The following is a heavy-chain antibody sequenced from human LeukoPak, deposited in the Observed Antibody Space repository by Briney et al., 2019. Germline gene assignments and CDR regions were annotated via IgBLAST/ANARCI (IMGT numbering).Heavy chain of an antibody. CDR3: ATVSDQLVYYYGMDV. J-gene: IGHJ6*02. V-gene: IGHV1-24*01. Sequence: ASVKVSCKVSGYTLTELSMHWVRQAPGKGLEWMGGFDPEDGETICAQKFQGRVTMTEDTSTDTAYMELSSLRSEDTAVYYCATVSDQLVYYYGMDVWGQGTTVTVSS. CDR2: FDPEDGET. D-gene: IGHD2-2*01. CDR1: GYTLTELS.